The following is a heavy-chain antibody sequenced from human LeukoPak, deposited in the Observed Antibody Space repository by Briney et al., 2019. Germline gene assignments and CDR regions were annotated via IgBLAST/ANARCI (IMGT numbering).Heavy chain of an antibody. CDR2: IWYDGSNK. D-gene: IGHD2-21*02. CDR3: AKGGCGGDCYYYFDY. V-gene: IGHV3-33*06. Sequence: GGSLRLSCAASGFTFSSYGMHWVRQAPGKGLEWVAVIWYDGSNKYYADSVKGRFTISRDNSKNTLYLQMNSLRAEDTAVYYCAKGGCGGDCYYYFDYWGQGTLVTVYS. CDR1: GFTFSSYG. J-gene: IGHJ4*02.